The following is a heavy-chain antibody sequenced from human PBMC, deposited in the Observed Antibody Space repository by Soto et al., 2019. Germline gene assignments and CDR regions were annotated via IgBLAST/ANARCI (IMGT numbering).Heavy chain of an antibody. CDR1: GFIVNSNN. J-gene: IGHJ4*02. Sequence: PGGSLRLSCAASGFIVNSNNMVWVRQAPGKGLEWVSGVSGSGSTTYYADYVKGRFIISRDNSKKTAFLYMNSLRAEDTAVYYFARDPTYSADSESPHYFDYWGQGTLVTVSS. V-gene: IGHV3-23*01. CDR3: ARDPTYSADSESPHYFDY. CDR2: VSGSGSTT. D-gene: IGHD3-10*01.